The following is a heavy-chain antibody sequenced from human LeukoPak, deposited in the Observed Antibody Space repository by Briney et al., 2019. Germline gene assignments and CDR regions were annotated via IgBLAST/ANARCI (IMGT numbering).Heavy chain of an antibody. Sequence: ASVKVSCKASGYTFTSYDINWVRQATGQGLEWMGWMNPNRGNTGYAQKFHGRVTMTRNTSISTAYMELSSLRSEDTAVYYCARKGNIVVVPAAPSYYYGMDVWGQGTTVTVSS. CDR3: ARKGNIVVVPAAPSYYYGMDV. CDR1: GYTFTSYD. CDR2: MNPNRGNT. J-gene: IGHJ6*02. D-gene: IGHD2-2*01. V-gene: IGHV1-8*01.